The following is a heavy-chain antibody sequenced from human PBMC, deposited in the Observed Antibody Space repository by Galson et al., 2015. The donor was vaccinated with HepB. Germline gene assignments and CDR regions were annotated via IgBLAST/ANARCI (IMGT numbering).Heavy chain of an antibody. CDR2: IWYDGSTK. V-gene: IGHV3-33*08. Sequence: SLRLSCAASGFTFSNYGMYWVRQSPGKGLEWVALIWYDGSTKDYTDSVKGRSTVSRDNSKNTVYLQMNSLRLEDTAVYYCTREGGSYDFVFDYWGQGTLVTVSS. D-gene: IGHD3-3*01. CDR1: GFTFSNYG. J-gene: IGHJ4*02. CDR3: TREGGSYDFVFDY.